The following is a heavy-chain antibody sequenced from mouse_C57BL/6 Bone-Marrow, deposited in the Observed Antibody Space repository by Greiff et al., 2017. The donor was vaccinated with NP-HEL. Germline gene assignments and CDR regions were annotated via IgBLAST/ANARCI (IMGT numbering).Heavy chain of an antibody. CDR2: IHPNSGST. D-gene: IGHD1-1*02. V-gene: IGHV1-64*01. CDR1: GYTFTSYW. Sequence: QVQLQQPGAELVKPGASVKLSCKASGYTFTSYWMHWVKQRPGQGLEWIGMIHPNSGSTNYNEKFKSKATLTVDKSSSTAYMQLSSLTSEDSAVDYCARCEDLWYYFDYWGQGTTLTVSS. J-gene: IGHJ2*01. CDR3: ARCEDLWYYFDY.